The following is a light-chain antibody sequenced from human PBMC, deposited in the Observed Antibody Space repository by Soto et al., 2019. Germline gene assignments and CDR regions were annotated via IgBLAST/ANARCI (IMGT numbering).Light chain of an antibody. CDR1: QSVSSY. Sequence: EIVLTQSPATLSLSPGDRATLSCRASQSVSSYLAWYQQKPGQAPRLLIYDASNRATGIPARFSGSGSGTDFTLTISSLEPEDFAVYYCQQRSNWPWTFGQGIKVEIK. CDR3: QQRSNWPWT. CDR2: DAS. V-gene: IGKV3-11*01. J-gene: IGKJ1*01.